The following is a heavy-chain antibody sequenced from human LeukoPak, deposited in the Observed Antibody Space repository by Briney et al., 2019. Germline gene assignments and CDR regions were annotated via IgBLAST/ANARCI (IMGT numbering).Heavy chain of an antibody. CDR2: IKSKTDGGTT. V-gene: IGHV3-15*01. J-gene: IGHJ4*02. CDR1: GFTFSNAW. CDR3: TTEVLYVWGGYRSYLDY. D-gene: IGHD3-16*02. Sequence: GGSLRLSCAASGFTFSNAWRSWFRRAPGKGLEWFGRIKSKTDGGTTDYAAPVKGRFTISRDDSKNTLYLQMNSLKTEDTAVYYCTTEVLYVWGGYRSYLDYWGQGTLVTVSS.